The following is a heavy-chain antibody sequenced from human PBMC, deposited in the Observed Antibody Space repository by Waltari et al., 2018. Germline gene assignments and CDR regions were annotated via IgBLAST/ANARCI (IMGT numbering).Heavy chain of an antibody. J-gene: IGHJ6*02. CDR2: IRYDGSNK. CDR3: AKDLHFAFIYYYYGMDV. CDR1: GFTFSSFG. Sequence: QVQLVESGGGVVQPGGSLRLSCAASGFTFSSFGMHWVRQAPAKGLEWVAFIRYDGSNKYYADSVKGRFTISRDNSKNTLYLQMNSLRAEDTAVYYCAKDLHFAFIYYYYGMDVWGQGTTVTVSS. V-gene: IGHV3-30*02. D-gene: IGHD3-3*02.